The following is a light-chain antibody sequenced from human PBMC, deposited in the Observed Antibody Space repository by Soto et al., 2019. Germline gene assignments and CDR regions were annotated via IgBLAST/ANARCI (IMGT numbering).Light chain of an antibody. CDR1: SSDVGAYDY. V-gene: IGLV2-8*01. Sequence: QSALTQPPSASGSPGQSVTISCTGTSSDVGAYDYVSWYQQHPGKAPKLMIYEINNRPSGVPDRFSGSKSGNTASLTVSGLQAEDEADYYCSAYAGSSNVFGTGTKVTVL. J-gene: IGLJ1*01. CDR2: EIN. CDR3: SAYAGSSNV.